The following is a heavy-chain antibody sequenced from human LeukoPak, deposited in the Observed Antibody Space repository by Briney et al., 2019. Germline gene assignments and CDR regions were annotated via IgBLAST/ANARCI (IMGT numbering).Heavy chain of an antibody. J-gene: IGHJ4*02. D-gene: IGHD2-15*01. CDR3: ARRECSGGSCYSAGFDY. V-gene: IGHV1-2*02. CDR1: GYTFTRYH. Sequence: ASVKVSYTASGYTFTRYHMHWVRQAPGQGREWMGWINPNSGDTSYAQNFQGRVTMTSDTSITTAYMELSGLRSDDTAVYYCARRECSGGSCYSAGFDYWGQGTLVTVSS. CDR2: INPNSGDT.